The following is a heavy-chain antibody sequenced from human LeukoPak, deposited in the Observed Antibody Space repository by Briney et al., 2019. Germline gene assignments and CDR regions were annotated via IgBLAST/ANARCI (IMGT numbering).Heavy chain of an antibody. CDR1: GGSFSGYY. J-gene: IGHJ4*02. D-gene: IGHD6-6*01. Sequence: TSETLSLTCAVYGGSFSGYYWSWIRQPPGKGLEWIGEINHSGSTNYNPSLKSRVTISVDTSKNQFPLKLSSVTAADTAVYYCARLLGYSSSSVDYWGQGTLVTVSS. CDR2: INHSGST. CDR3: ARLLGYSSSSVDY. V-gene: IGHV4-34*01.